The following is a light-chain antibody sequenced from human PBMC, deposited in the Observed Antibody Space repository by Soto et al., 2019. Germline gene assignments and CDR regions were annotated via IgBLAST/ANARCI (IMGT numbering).Light chain of an antibody. J-gene: IGLJ1*01. Sequence: QSVLTQPASVSGSPGQSITISCTGASTDVGDYDLVSWYQQHPGKAPKLTIYEVFQRPSGISDRFSGSKSGNTASLTISGLQAEDAADYYCSSYSSTCRPFVFGGGTKVTVL. CDR2: EVF. CDR1: STDVGDYDL. CDR3: SSYSSTCRPFV. V-gene: IGLV2-14*01.